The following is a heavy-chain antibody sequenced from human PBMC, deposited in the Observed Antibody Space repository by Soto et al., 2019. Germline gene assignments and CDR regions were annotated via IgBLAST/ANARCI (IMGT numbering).Heavy chain of an antibody. V-gene: IGHV4-59*01. Sequence: PSETLSLTCTLSGASITSYYWSWIRQPPGKGLEWTGYIYYSGRTNSNHSLKRRVTISVDPSKNQLSLKVSSVTAADTAAYYCSGCAYYDSSGYYLFDYWGQGTLVTVSS. J-gene: IGHJ4*02. CDR2: IYYSGRT. CDR3: SGCAYYDSSGYYLFDY. D-gene: IGHD3-22*01. CDR1: GASITSYY.